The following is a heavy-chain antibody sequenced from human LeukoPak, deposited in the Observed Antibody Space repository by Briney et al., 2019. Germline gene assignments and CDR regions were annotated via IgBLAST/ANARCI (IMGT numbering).Heavy chain of an antibody. J-gene: IGHJ6*03. CDR3: ASISIAVAGTRRSSYYYMDV. Sequence: SVKVSCKASGGTFSSYAISWVRQAPGQGLEWMGRIIPIFGTANYAQMFQGRVTITTDESTSTAYMELSSLRSEDTAVYYCASISIAVAGTRRSSYYYMDVWGKGTTVTVSS. V-gene: IGHV1-69*05. CDR2: IIPIFGTA. CDR1: GGTFSSYA. D-gene: IGHD6-19*01.